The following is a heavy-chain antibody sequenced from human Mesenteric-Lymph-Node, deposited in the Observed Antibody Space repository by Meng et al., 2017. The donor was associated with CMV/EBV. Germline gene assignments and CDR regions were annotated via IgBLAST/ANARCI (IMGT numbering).Heavy chain of an antibody. D-gene: IGHD5-12*01. CDR2: IDTSGYTV. J-gene: IGHJ4*02. V-gene: IGHV3-48*03. CDR1: GFMFSNYE. CDR3: AKRVATIGSSNYYFDS. Sequence: GESLKISCAASGFMFSNYEMNWVRQAPGKGLEWVSYIDTSGYTVSYGDSVKGRFTISRDHAKNSLYLQMNSLRAEDTALYYCAKRVATIGSSNYYFDSWGQGTLVTVSS.